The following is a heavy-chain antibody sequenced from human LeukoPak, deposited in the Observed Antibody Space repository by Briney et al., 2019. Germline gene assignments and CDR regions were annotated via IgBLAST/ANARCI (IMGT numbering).Heavy chain of an antibody. D-gene: IGHD3-22*01. CDR1: GFTFSHYG. CDR3: TSVYDTSAYYHSGIDY. J-gene: IGHJ4*02. Sequence: GGSLRLSCATSGFTFSHYGMHWVRQAPGKGLEWVGFIRSKAYRGATKNAASVKDRFTISRDDSKSIAYLQMNSLKTEDTAIYYCTSVYDTSAYYHSGIDYWGQGTLVTVSS. CDR2: IRSKAYRGAT. V-gene: IGHV3-49*04.